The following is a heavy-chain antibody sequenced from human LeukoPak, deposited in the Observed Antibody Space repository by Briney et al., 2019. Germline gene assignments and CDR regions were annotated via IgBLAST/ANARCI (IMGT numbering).Heavy chain of an antibody. CDR3: ARDRSRYSSSPLDY. J-gene: IGHJ4*02. D-gene: IGHD6-6*01. CDR2: IIPIFGTA. V-gene: IGHV1-69*05. CDR1: GGTFSSYA. Sequence: GASVKVSCKASGGTFSSYAISWVRQAPGQGLEWMGGIIPIFGTANYAQKFQDRVTITTDESTSTAYMELSSLRSEDTAVYYCARDRSRYSSSPLDYWGQGTLVTVSS.